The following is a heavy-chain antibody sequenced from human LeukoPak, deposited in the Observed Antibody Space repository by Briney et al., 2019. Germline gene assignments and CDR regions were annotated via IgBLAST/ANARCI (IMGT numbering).Heavy chain of an antibody. J-gene: IGHJ4*02. D-gene: IGHD6-19*01. Sequence: ASAKVSCEASGYTFTSYGISWVRQAPGQGLEWVGGIMPIFGTANYAQKFQGRVTITADESTSTAYMELSSLRSEDTAVYYCVRALARGWYLPLDYWGQRTLVTVSS. CDR3: VRALARGWYLPLDY. CDR2: IMPIFGTA. V-gene: IGHV1-69*13. CDR1: GYTFTSYG.